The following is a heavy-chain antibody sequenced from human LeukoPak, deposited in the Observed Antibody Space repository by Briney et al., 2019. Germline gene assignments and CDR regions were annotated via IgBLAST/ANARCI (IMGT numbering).Heavy chain of an antibody. CDR2: ISGGGDTT. Sequence: PGGSLRLSCAASGFTFSTYSMTWVRQAPGKGLEWVSVISGGGDTTYYADSVKGRFTISRDNSKNTLYLQMNSLRAEDTAVYYCARAAMVRGVDYFDYWGQGTLVTVSS. CDR3: ARAAMVRGVDYFDY. J-gene: IGHJ4*02. CDR1: GFTFSTYS. V-gene: IGHV3-23*01. D-gene: IGHD3-10*01.